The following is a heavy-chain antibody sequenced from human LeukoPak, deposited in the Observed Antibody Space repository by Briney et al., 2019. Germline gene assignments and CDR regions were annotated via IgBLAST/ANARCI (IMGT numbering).Heavy chain of an antibody. Sequence: GGSLRLSCAASGFTFSSYAMSWVRQAPGKGLQWVSAISGSGGSTYYADSVKGRFTISRDNSKNTLYLQMNSLRAEDTAVYYCARRRDDSSGYAEAFDIWGQGTMVTVSS. CDR2: ISGSGGST. J-gene: IGHJ3*02. V-gene: IGHV3-23*01. CDR1: GFTFSSYA. CDR3: ARRRDDSSGYAEAFDI. D-gene: IGHD3-22*01.